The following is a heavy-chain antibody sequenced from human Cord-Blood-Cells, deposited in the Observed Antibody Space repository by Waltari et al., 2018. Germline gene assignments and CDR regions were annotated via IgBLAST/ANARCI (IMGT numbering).Heavy chain of an antibody. V-gene: IGHV3-53*01. CDR1: GFTVSSNY. D-gene: IGHD5-18*01. Sequence: EVQLVESGGGLIQPGGSLRLSCAASGFTVSSNYMSWVRQAPGKGLWWVSVIYSGGSTYYADSVKGRFTISRDNSKNTLYLQMNSLRAEDTAVYYCARDGLVREYSYGYFYWGQGTLVTVSS. CDR2: IYSGGST. CDR3: ARDGLVREYSYGYFY. J-gene: IGHJ4*02.